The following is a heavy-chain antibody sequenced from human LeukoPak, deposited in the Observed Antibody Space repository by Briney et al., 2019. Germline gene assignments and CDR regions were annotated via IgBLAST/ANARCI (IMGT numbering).Heavy chain of an antibody. J-gene: IGHJ4*02. V-gene: IGHV1-2*02. CDR1: GYTFTGYY. CDR2: INPNSGGT. D-gene: IGHD7-27*01. CDR3: ARTGVSRGYDY. Sequence: ASVKVSCKASGYTFTGYYMHWVRQAPGQGLEWMGWINPNSGGTNYVQKFQGRVTMTRDTSISTAYMELSRLRSDDTAVYYRARTGVSRGYDYWGQGTLVTVSS.